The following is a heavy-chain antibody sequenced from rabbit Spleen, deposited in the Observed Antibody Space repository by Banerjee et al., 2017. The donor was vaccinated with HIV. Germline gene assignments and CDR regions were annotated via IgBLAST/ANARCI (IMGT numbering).Heavy chain of an antibody. J-gene: IGHJ3*01. CDR1: GFSFSSSYD. V-gene: IGHV1S45*01. CDR3: ARSPDSGTPSISMTRLDL. D-gene: IGHD1-1*01. CDR2: IYTGNGKT. Sequence: QEQLKESGGGLVTPGGTLTLTCTVSGFSFSSSYDMCWVRQAPGKGLEWIGCIYTGNGKTYYASWAKGRFTISTPSSTTVTLQMTGLTAADTATYFCARSPDSGTPSISMTRLDLWGPGTLVTVS.